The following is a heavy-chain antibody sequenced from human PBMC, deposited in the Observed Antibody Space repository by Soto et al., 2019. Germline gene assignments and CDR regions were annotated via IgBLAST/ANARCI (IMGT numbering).Heavy chain of an antibody. CDR2: IYYSGST. J-gene: IGHJ4*02. V-gene: IGHV4-59*08. CDR3: ARRYGSAIDD. CDR1: GGSISSYY. D-gene: IGHD1-26*01. Sequence: PSETLSLTCTVSGGSISSYYWSWIRQPPGKGLEWIGYIYYSGSTNYNPSLKSRVTISVDTSKNQFSLKLSSVTAADTAGDYCARRYGSAIDDWGQGTLVTVDS.